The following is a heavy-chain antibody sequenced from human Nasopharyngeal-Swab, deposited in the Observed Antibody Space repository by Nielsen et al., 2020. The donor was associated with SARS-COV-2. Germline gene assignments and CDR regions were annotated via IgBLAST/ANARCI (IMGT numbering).Heavy chain of an antibody. V-gene: IGHV4-39*01. CDR2: IYYSGST. CDR1: GGSISSSSYY. Sequence: SETLSLTCTVSGGSISSSSYYWGWIRQPPGKGLEWIGSIYYSGSTYYNPSLKSRVTISVDTSKNQFSLKLSSVTAADTAVYYCARGSIVVVPAAVYHYFDYWGQGTLVTVSS. D-gene: IGHD2-2*01. CDR3: ARGSIVVVPAAVYHYFDY. J-gene: IGHJ4*02.